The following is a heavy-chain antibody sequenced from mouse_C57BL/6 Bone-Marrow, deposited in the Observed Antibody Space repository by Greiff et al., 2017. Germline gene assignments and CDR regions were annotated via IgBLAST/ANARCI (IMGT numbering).Heavy chain of an antibody. J-gene: IGHJ4*01. Sequence: QVQLKVSGPGILQPSQTLSLTCSFSGFSLSTFGMGVGWIRQPSGKGLEWLAHIWWDDDKYYNPALKSQLTISKDTSQNQVFLKIANVDTADTATYYCARMGHYSNYDYAMDYWGQGTSVTVSS. V-gene: IGHV8-8*01. D-gene: IGHD2-5*01. CDR2: IWWDDDK. CDR1: GFSLSTFGMG. CDR3: ARMGHYSNYDYAMDY.